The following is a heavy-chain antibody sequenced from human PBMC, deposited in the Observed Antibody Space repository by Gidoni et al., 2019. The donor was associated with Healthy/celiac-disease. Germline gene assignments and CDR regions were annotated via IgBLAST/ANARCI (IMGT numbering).Heavy chain of an antibody. D-gene: IGHD6-19*01. CDR2: ISSSSSTI. CDR1: GVTFSSDS. Sequence: EVQLVESGGAVVQSGEPLSLYCASSGVTFSSDSMNWVRQAPGKGLEWASYISSSSSTIYYADSVKCRFTLSRDNAKNSLYLQMHSLRAEDTAVYSCAREPGIAVAGGVEYFQHWGQGTLVTVSS. V-gene: IGHV3-48*01. CDR3: AREPGIAVAGGVEYFQH. J-gene: IGHJ1*01.